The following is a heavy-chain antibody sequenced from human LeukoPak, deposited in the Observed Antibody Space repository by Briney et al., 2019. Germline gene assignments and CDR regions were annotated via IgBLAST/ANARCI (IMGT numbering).Heavy chain of an antibody. V-gene: IGHV4-31*03. CDR2: IYYSGST. CDR3: ARESYDILTGYQNLDY. CDR1: GGSISSGGYY. Sequence: SETLSLTCTVSGGSISSGGYYWSWIRQHPGKGLEWIGYIYYSGSTYYNPSLKSRVTISVDTSKNQFSLKLSSVTAADTAVYYCARESYDILTGYQNLDYWGQGTLVTVSS. D-gene: IGHD3-9*01. J-gene: IGHJ4*02.